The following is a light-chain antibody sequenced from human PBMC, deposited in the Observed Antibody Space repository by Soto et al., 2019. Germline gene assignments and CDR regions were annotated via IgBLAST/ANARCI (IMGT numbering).Light chain of an antibody. V-gene: IGLV2-14*03. J-gene: IGLJ2*01. CDR1: SSDIGDHNS. Sequence: QYALTQPASVSGSPGQSINISCTGTSSDIGDHNSVSWYLQQPGKAPKLMIYAVSNRPSGVSNRFSGSKSGNTASLTISGLKAEDEADYYCSSYTTSATVIFGGGTKLTVL. CDR3: SSYTTSATVI. CDR2: AVS.